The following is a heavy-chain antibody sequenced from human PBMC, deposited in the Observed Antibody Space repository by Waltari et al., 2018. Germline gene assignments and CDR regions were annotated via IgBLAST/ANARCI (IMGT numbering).Heavy chain of an antibody. D-gene: IGHD3-10*01. V-gene: IGHV3-74*01. Sequence: EEQLLESGGGLVQPGDSLRLSCAGSGFRFSNYWMNWVRQAPGKGLVGVARISDDETMISDADSVKGRFTISRDNAKNTVYLQMKRLRVEDTAVYYCARLAPRTYRSPVPGRHYYYGMDVWGQGTTVTVSS. CDR2: ISDDETMI. J-gene: IGHJ6*02. CDR1: GFRFSNYW. CDR3: ARLAPRTYRSPVPGRHYYYGMDV.